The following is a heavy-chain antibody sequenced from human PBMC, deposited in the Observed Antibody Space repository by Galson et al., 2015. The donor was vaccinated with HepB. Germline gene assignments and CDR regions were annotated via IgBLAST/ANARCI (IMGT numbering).Heavy chain of an antibody. CDR3: ARVGWNDGSGFDY. J-gene: IGHJ4*02. CDR2: INPNSGGT. D-gene: IGHD1-1*01. CDR1: GYTFTGYY. V-gene: IGHV1-2*06. Sequence: SVKVSCKASGYTFTGYYMHWVRQAPGQGLEWMGRINPNSGGTNYAQKFQGRVTMTRDTSISTAYMELSRLRSDDTAVYYCARVGWNDGSGFDYWGQGTLVTVSS.